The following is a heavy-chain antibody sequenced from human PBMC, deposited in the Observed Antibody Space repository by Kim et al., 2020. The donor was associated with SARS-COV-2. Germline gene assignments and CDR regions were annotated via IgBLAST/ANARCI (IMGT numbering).Heavy chain of an antibody. CDR3: ASRRKDTAMVLYSYSYGMDF. D-gene: IGHD5-18*01. J-gene: IGHJ6*02. V-gene: IGHV5-10-1*01. CDR1: GYSFTSYW. Sequence: GESLKISCKGSGYSFTSYWISWVRQMPGKGLEWMGRIDPSDSYTNYSPSFQGHVTISADKSISTAYLQWSSLKASDTAMYYCASRRKDTAMVLYSYSYGMDFWGHGTPVTVSS. CDR2: IDPSDSYT.